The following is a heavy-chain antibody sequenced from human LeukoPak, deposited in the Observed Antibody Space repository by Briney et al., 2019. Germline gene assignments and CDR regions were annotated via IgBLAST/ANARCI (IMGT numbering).Heavy chain of an antibody. J-gene: IGHJ6*03. V-gene: IGHV3-49*04. D-gene: IGHD3-22*01. Sequence: GGSLRLSCTASGFTFGDYTMSWVRQAPGKGLEWVGFIRSKAYGGTTEYAASVKGRFTISRDDSKSIAYLQMNSLKTEDTAVYYCTRGSYDSSGYYPRGGYYMDVWGKGTTVTVSS. CDR2: IRSKAYGGTT. CDR3: TRGSYDSSGYYPRGGYYMDV. CDR1: GFTFGDYT.